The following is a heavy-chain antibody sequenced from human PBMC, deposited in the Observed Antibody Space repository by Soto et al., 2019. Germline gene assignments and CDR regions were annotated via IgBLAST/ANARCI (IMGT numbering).Heavy chain of an antibody. Sequence: TLSHTCPFSGGSISSGGYYWSWIRPHPGKGLEWIGYIYYSGSTYYNPSLKSRVTISVDTSKNQFSLKLSSVTAADTAVYYCARVCGGDCHNGMDVWGQGTTVTVSS. V-gene: IGHV4-31*03. CDR3: ARVCGGDCHNGMDV. J-gene: IGHJ6*02. D-gene: IGHD2-21*02. CDR1: GGSISSGGYY. CDR2: IYYSGST.